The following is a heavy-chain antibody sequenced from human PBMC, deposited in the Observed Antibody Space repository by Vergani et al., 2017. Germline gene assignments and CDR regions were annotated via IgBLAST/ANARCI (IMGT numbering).Heavy chain of an antibody. D-gene: IGHD6-13*01. CDR3: ATLPLQTQQQVTS. CDR1: GFTFSTYW. CDR2: IKQDGSEK. J-gene: IGHJ5*02. Sequence: EVHLVESGGGLVQPGGSLRLSCAASGFTFSTYWMSWVRQAPGKGLEWVADIKQDGSEKQYVGSVKGRFTISRDNAKNSLYLQMNSLRVEDTAVYYCATLPLQTQQQVTSWGQGTLVTVSS. V-gene: IGHV3-7*01.